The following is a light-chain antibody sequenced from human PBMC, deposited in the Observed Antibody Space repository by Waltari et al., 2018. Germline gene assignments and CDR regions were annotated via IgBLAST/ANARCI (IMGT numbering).Light chain of an antibody. Sequence: QSALTQPASVSGSPGQSITISCSGTSSDIGGYDYVSWYQQYPGIAPKLIIYDVTNRPSGVSNRFSGSKSGYTASLTISGLQAADEAHYYCTSYTRKHTLVFGGGTKVTVL. V-gene: IGLV2-14*03. CDR1: SSDIGGYDY. CDR2: DVT. CDR3: TSYTRKHTLV. J-gene: IGLJ2*01.